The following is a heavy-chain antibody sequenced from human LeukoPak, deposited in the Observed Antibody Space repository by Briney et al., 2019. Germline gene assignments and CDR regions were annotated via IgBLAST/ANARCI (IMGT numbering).Heavy chain of an antibody. V-gene: IGHV3-21*01. D-gene: IGHD6-19*01. J-gene: IGHJ4*02. CDR3: ARDSSGGGGY. CDR1: GFTFSSYS. CDR2: ISSSGSDI. Sequence: GGSLRLSCAASGFTFSSYSMNWVRQAPGKGLEWVSSISSSGSDIYYANSVKGRFTISRDNARNSLYLQMNSLRAEDTAVYYCARDSSGGGGYWGQGTLVTVSS.